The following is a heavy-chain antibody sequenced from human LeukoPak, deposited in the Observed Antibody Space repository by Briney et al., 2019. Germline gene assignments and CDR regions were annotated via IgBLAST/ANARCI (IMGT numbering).Heavy chain of an antibody. D-gene: IGHD3-9*01. CDR1: GFTFSSYG. V-gene: IGHV3-30*02. Sequence: TGGSLRLSCAASGFTFSSYGMHWVRQAPGKGLEWVAFIRYDGSNKYYADSVKGRFTISRDNSKNTLYLQMNSLGAEDTAVYYCAKGGNILTGYLRYWGQGTLVTVSS. CDR3: AKGGNILTGYLRY. CDR2: IRYDGSNK. J-gene: IGHJ4*02.